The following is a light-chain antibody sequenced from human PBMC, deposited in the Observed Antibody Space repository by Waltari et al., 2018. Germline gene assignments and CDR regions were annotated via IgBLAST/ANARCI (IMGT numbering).Light chain of an antibody. CDR3: QTWDTGLWV. V-gene: IGLV4-69*01. CDR2: LNSDGSH. CDR1: SGPRNYA. J-gene: IGLJ3*02. Sequence: HLVLTQSPSASASLGASVKPTCPPSSGPRNYAITLHQQQPQRGPRYLMKLNSDGSHSKGDGVPDRFSGSSSGAERYLTISSLQSEDEAEYYCQTWDTGLWVFGGGTKLTVL.